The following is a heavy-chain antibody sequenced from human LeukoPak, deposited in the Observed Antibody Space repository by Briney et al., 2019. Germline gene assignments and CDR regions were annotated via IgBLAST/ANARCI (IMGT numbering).Heavy chain of an antibody. Sequence: SETLSLTCTVSGGSTSNNYWSWMRQAPGKGLEWIGYFHYSGSTNYNPSLKSRVTISVDTSKNQFSLKLSSVTAADTAVYYCAREVYCSGGSCYLGFYYYYMDVWGKGTTVTVSS. CDR1: GGSTSNNY. V-gene: IGHV4-59*12. J-gene: IGHJ6*03. CDR3: AREVYCSGGSCYLGFYYYYMDV. CDR2: FHYSGST. D-gene: IGHD2-15*01.